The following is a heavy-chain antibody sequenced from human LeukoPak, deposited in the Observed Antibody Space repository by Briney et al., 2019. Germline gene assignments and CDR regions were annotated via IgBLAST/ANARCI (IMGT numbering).Heavy chain of an antibody. CDR2: VYYNGST. CDR3: ARGLGSGWPFDY. D-gene: IGHD6-19*01. CDR1: GGSISSYY. Sequence: SETLSLTCTVSGGSISSYYWTWIRQPPGKGLEYIGYVYYNGSTNYNPSLKSRVTISVDTSKNQFSLKLTSIPAADTAMYYCARGLGSGWPFDYWGQGTLVTVSS. J-gene: IGHJ4*02. V-gene: IGHV4-59*01.